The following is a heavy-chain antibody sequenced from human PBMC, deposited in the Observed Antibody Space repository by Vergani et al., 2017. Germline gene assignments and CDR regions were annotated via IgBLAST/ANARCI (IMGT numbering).Heavy chain of an antibody. D-gene: IGHD4-17*01. CDR3: ARGRDASPYGDYVRLPYFDY. CDR2: ISAYNGNT. Sequence: QVQLVQSGAEVKKPGASVKVSCKASGYTFTSYGIGWVRQAPGQGLEWMGWISAYNGNTNYAQKLQGRVTMTTDTSTSTAYMELRSLRSDDTAVYYCARGRDASPYGDYVRLPYFDYWGQGTLVTVSS. V-gene: IGHV1-18*01. J-gene: IGHJ4*02. CDR1: GYTFTSYG.